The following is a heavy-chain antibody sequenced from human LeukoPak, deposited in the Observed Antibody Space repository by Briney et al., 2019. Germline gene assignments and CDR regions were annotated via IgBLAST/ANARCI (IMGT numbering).Heavy chain of an antibody. J-gene: IGHJ4*02. D-gene: IGHD6-19*01. CDR2: MNPNSGNT. CDR1: GYTFTSYD. V-gene: IGHV1-8*01. Sequence: ASVKVSCKASGYTFTSYDINWVRQATGQGLEWMGWMNPNSGNTGYAQKFQGRVTMTRNTSISTAYMELSSLRSEDTAVYYCARRGRQWLVSAADYWGQGTLVTVSS. CDR3: ARRGRQWLVSAADY.